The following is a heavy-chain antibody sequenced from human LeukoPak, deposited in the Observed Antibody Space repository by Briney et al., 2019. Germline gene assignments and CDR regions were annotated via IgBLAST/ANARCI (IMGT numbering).Heavy chain of an antibody. CDR1: GLTFSSSG. Sequence: GGSLRLSCAASGLTFSSSGMHWVRQAPGKGLEWVAFIRYDETNQLYADSVKGRFTISRDNSKNTLYLQMNSLRSEDTAVYYCAKGVYGGSSGGFYFDYWGQGALVTVSS. J-gene: IGHJ4*02. CDR2: IRYDETNQ. D-gene: IGHD1-26*01. CDR3: AKGVYGGSSGGFYFDY. V-gene: IGHV3-30*02.